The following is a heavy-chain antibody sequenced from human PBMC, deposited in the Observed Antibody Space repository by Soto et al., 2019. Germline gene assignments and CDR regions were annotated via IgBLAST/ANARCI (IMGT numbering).Heavy chain of an antibody. D-gene: IGHD2-2*01. Sequence: ASVKVSCKASGYTFTGYYMHWVRQAPGQGLEWMGWINPNSGGTNYAQKFQGWVTMTRDTSISTAYMELSRLRSDDTAVYYCARGCSSTSYYYYYYMDVWGKGTTVTVSS. J-gene: IGHJ6*03. CDR2: INPNSGGT. CDR1: GYTFTGYY. V-gene: IGHV1-2*04. CDR3: ARGCSSTSYYYYYYMDV.